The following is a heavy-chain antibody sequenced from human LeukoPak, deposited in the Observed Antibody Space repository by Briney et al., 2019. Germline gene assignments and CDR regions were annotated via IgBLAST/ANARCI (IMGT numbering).Heavy chain of an antibody. Sequence: RPSETLSLTCTVSGGSISGYYWSWVRQPPGKGLEWIAYFSSSGSTNYNPSLKSRVTIAVDTSKNHFSLKLSSVTAADTSMYYCARLQRRYSPFDPRGQGTLVTVSS. CDR3: ARLQRRYSPFDP. CDR1: GGSISGYY. D-gene: IGHD2-15*01. CDR2: FSSSGST. J-gene: IGHJ5*02. V-gene: IGHV4-59*08.